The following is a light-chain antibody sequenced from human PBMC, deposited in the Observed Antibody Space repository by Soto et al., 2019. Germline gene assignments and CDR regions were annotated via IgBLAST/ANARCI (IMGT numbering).Light chain of an antibody. Sequence: DIQMTQSPSSLSASVGDRVTITCRASQGINNYFAWYQQKPGKVPQLLIYAASTLQSGVPSRFSGSGSGTDFTLTINSLQAEDVATYYWHNYNTVLTVGGGTKVEIK. CDR3: HNYNTVLT. V-gene: IGKV1-27*01. J-gene: IGKJ4*01. CDR2: AAS. CDR1: QGINNY.